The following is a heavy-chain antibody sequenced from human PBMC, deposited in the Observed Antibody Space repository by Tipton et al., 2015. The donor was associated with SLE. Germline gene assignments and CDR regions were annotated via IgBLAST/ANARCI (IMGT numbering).Heavy chain of an antibody. V-gene: IGHV4-4*07. CDR3: ARGGGSYYDY. Sequence: TLSLTCTVSGVSISNFYWSWVRQPAGKGLEWIGRIYTSASTIYNPSLKSRVTLSSDTPKNQFSLRVRSVTAADTAVYYCARGGGSYYDYWGQGTLVTVSS. CDR2: IYTSAST. CDR1: GVSISNFY. J-gene: IGHJ4*02. D-gene: IGHD1-26*01.